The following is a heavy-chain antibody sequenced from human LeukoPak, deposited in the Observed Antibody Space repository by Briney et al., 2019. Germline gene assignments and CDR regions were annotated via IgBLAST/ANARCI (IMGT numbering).Heavy chain of an antibody. CDR2: INPNSGGT. J-gene: IGHJ4*02. CDR3: ARIVIAAAGTDLDY. D-gene: IGHD6-13*01. CDR1: GYTFTSYY. V-gene: IGHV1-2*02. Sequence: ASVKVSCKASGYTFTSYYMHWVRQAPGQGLEWMGWINPNSGGTNYAQKFQGRVTMTRDTSISTAYMELSRLRSDDTAVYYCARIVIAAAGTDLDYWGQGTLVTVSS.